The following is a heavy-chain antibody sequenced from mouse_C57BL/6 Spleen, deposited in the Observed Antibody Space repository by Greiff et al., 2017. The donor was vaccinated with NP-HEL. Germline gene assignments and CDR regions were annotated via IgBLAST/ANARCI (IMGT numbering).Heavy chain of an antibody. CDR2: ISNGGGST. D-gene: IGHD2-2*01. J-gene: IGHJ4*01. V-gene: IGHV5-12*01. Sequence: EVKLMESGGGLVQPGGSLKLSCAASGFTFSDYYMYWVRLTPEKRLEWVAYISNGGGSTYYPDTVKGRFTISRDNAKNTLYLQMSRLKSEDTAMYYCARHYGYFYAMDYWGQGTSVTVSS. CDR3: ARHYGYFYAMDY. CDR1: GFTFSDYY.